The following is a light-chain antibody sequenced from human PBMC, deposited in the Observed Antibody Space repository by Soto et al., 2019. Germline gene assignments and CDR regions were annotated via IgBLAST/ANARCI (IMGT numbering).Light chain of an antibody. CDR2: TAY. CDR3: QQSYSTPRT. CDR1: QSVSSY. V-gene: IGKV1-39*01. J-gene: IGKJ1*01. Sequence: DIQMTQSPSSLSASIGDRVTITCRASQSVSSYLNWYQQKLGKAPELLIYTAYSLQSGVPPRYSGSGSGTDFTLTISSLQPEDFATYYCQQSYSTPRTFGQGTKVEIK.